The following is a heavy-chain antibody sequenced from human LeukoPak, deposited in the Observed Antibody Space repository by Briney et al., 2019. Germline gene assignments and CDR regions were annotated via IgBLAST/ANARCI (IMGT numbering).Heavy chain of an antibody. J-gene: IGHJ4*02. CDR3: ARADYYGSGSYYVFDY. Sequence: SETLSLTCAVYGGSFSGYYWSWIRQPPGKGLEWIGEINHSGSTNYNPSLKSRVTISVDTSKNQFSLKLNSVTAADTAVYYCARADYYGSGSYYVFDYWGQGTLVTVSS. CDR2: INHSGST. V-gene: IGHV4-34*01. CDR1: GGSFSGYY. D-gene: IGHD3-10*01.